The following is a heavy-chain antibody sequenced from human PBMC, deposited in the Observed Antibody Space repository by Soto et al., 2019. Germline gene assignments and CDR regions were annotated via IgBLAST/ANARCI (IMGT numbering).Heavy chain of an antibody. CDR3: ARDRFGGSSQYYFDY. CDR1: GGSISSGGYY. D-gene: IGHD3-16*01. V-gene: IGHV4-31*03. Sequence: QVQLQESGPGLVKPSQTLSLTCTVSGGSISSGGYYWSWIRQHPGKGLEWIGYIYYSGSTYYNPSLKSRVTISVDTSKNQFSLKLSSVTAADMAVYYCARDRFGGSSQYYFDYWGQGTLVTVSS. J-gene: IGHJ4*02. CDR2: IYYSGST.